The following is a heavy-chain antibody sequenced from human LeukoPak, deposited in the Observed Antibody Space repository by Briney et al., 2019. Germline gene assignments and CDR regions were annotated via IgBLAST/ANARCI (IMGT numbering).Heavy chain of an antibody. Sequence: GGSLRLSCAASEFTFSTYAMSWVRQAPGKGLEWVSAISGSGGSTFYADSVKGRFTISRDNSKNTLYLQMNSLRAEDTAVYYCARTITMIVVVKGMDVWGQGTTVTVSS. D-gene: IGHD3-22*01. CDR1: EFTFSTYA. CDR2: ISGSGGST. CDR3: ARTITMIVVVKGMDV. V-gene: IGHV3-23*01. J-gene: IGHJ6*02.